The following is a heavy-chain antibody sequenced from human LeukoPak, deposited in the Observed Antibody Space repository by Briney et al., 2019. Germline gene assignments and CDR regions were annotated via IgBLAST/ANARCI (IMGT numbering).Heavy chain of an antibody. V-gene: IGHV3-48*01. Sequence: PGGSLRLSCAASGFTFSSYSMNWVRQAPGKGLEWVSYISSSSSTIYYADSVKGRFTISRDNAKNSLYLQMNSLRAEDTAVYYCARDNPYSSGWYNCFDYWGQGTLVTVSS. CDR1: GFTFSSYS. J-gene: IGHJ4*02. D-gene: IGHD6-19*01. CDR3: ARDNPYSSGWYNCFDY. CDR2: ISSSSSTI.